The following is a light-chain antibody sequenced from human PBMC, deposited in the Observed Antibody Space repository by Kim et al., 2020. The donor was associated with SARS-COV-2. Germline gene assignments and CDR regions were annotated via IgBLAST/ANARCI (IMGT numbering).Light chain of an antibody. CDR2: YGS. J-gene: IGLJ2*01. CDR1: NIGSYS. V-gene: IGLV3-21*04. Sequence: SYELTQPPSVSVAPGKTASITCGGNNIGSYSVHWYQQKPGRAPVLVIYYGSDRPSGIPERFSGSNSGNTATLTISRVEAGDEADYLCQVSDGNINHVVFGGGTQLTVL. CDR3: QVSDGNINHVV.